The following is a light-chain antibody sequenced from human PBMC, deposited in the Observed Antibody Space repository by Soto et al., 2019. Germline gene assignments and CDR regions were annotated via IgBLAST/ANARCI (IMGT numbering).Light chain of an antibody. Sequence: QAALTQPASVSGSPGQSITISCTGTSSEVGGYNYVSWYQHHPGKAPKLIIYEFSNRPSGVSNRFSGSKSGNTASLTISGLQAEDEADYYCNSYTRKSTGVFGTGTKLTVL. CDR1: SSEVGGYNY. CDR2: EFS. CDR3: NSYTRKSTGV. J-gene: IGLJ1*01. V-gene: IGLV2-14*01.